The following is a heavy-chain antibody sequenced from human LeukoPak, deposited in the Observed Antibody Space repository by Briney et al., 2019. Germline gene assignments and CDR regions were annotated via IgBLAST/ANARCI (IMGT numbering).Heavy chain of an antibody. CDR3: AKGRQQLGEYYYYGMDV. Sequence: GSLRLSCAASGFTFSSYGMHWVRQAPGKGLEWVAVISYDGSNKYYADSVKGRFTISRDNSKNTLYLQMNSLRAEDTAVYYCAKGRQQLGEYYYYGMDVWGQGTTVTVSS. CDR2: ISYDGSNK. D-gene: IGHD6-13*01. V-gene: IGHV3-30*18. CDR1: GFTFSSYG. J-gene: IGHJ6*02.